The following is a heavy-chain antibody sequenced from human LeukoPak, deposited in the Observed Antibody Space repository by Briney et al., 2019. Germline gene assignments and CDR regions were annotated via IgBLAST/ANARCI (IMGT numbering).Heavy chain of an antibody. CDR2: IKQDGSEQ. D-gene: IGHD3-3*01. CDR3: ARVIYDFWSGYYTGFDY. J-gene: IGHJ4*02. CDR1: GFTFTTYW. V-gene: IGHV3-7*03. Sequence: GGSLRLSCAASGFTFTTYWMGWVRQAPGKGLEWVANIKQDGSEQYYVDSVKGRFTISRDNAKNSLYLQMNSLRAEDTALYYCARVIYDFWSGYYTGFDYWGQGTLVTVSS.